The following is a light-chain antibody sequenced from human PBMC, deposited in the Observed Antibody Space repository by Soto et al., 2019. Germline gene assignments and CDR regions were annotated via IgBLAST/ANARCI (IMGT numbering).Light chain of an antibody. Sequence: DIQMTQSPSSLSASVGDRVTITCQASQDISNYLNWYQQKPGKAPKLLIYDASNLETGVPSRFSGSGSGTDFTLTISSLQPEDSASYCCQQSYSSWATFGGGTKVDIK. CDR1: QDISNY. CDR2: DAS. J-gene: IGKJ4*01. CDR3: QQSYSSWAT. V-gene: IGKV1-33*01.